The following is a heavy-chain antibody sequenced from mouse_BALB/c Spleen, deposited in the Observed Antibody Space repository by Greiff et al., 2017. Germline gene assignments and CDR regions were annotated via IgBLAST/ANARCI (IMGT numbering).Heavy chain of an antibody. CDR2: ISSGGSYT. J-gene: IGHJ4*01. D-gene: IGHD1-1*01. CDR1: GFTFSSYT. Sequence: EVKLVESGGGLVKPGGSLKLSCAASGFTFSSYTMSWVRQTPEKRLEWVATISSGGSYTYYPDSVKGRFTISRDNAKNTLYLQMSSLKSEDTAMYYCTRDDYYGAGSAMDYWGQGTSVTVSS. V-gene: IGHV5-6-4*01. CDR3: TRDDYYGAGSAMDY.